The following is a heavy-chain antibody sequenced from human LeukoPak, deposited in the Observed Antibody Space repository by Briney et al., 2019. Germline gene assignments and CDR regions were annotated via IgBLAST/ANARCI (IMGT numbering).Heavy chain of an antibody. CDR1: GFTSSSYV. Sequence: PGGSLRLSCAGSGFTSSSYVMSWVRQAPGKGLEWVSAISDTGATTYDADSVKGRFTISRDNSRSTLYLQMNSLRAEDTALYYCAKDTSIGRYCTNGVCSPFDYWGQGTLVTVSS. V-gene: IGHV3-23*01. CDR2: ISDTGATT. J-gene: IGHJ4*02. D-gene: IGHD2-8*01. CDR3: AKDTSIGRYCTNGVCSPFDY.